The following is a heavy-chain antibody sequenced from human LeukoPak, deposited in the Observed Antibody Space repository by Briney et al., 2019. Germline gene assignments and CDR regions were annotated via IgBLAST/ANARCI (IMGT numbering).Heavy chain of an antibody. J-gene: IGHJ5*02. V-gene: IGHV4-31*03. CDR3: ALVVPAAIGWWFDP. Sequence: SETLSLTCTVSGGSISSGGYYWSWIRQHPGKGLEWIGYIYYSGSTYYNPSLKSRVTISVDTSKNQFSLKLSSVTAADTAVYYCALVVPAAIGWWFDPWGQGTLVTVSS. CDR1: GGSISSGGYY. D-gene: IGHD2-2*02. CDR2: IYYSGST.